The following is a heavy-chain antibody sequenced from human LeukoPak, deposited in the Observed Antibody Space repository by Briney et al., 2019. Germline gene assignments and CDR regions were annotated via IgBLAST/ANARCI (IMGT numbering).Heavy chain of an antibody. CDR2: TYYRSKWHN. CDR3: AGTTDYSSFLAY. CDR1: GDSVSSNSAV. J-gene: IGHJ4*02. V-gene: IGHV6-1*01. Sequence: SQTLSLTCAISGDSVSSNSAVWNWIRQSPSRGLEWLGRTYYRSKWHNEYAESVKSRISINSATSKNQFSLQLNSVTPEDTAEYYCAGTTDYSSFLAYWGQGTLVTVSS. D-gene: IGHD4-11*01.